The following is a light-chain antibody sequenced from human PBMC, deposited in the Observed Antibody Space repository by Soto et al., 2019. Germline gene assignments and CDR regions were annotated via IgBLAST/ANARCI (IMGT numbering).Light chain of an antibody. CDR3: CSYAGTYTYV. CDR1: SSDVGGYQY. J-gene: IGLJ1*01. Sequence: QSALTQPRSVSGSPGQAVTISCTGTSSDVGGYQYVSWYRQHPGKAPNRMIYDVTKRPSGVPDRFSGSKSGNAASLTISGLQADDEADYYCCSYAGTYTYVFGTGTKVTVL. CDR2: DVT. V-gene: IGLV2-11*01.